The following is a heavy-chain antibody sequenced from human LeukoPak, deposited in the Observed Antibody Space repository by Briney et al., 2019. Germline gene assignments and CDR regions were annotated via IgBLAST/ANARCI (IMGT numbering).Heavy chain of an antibody. Sequence: GGSLRLSCAASGFPFSSYGMHWVRQAPGKGVEWVAVIWYDGSKKYYGDSVRGRFTTSRDNSKNTLYLQVNSLRAEDTAVYYCARIYCGGDCLDSAPLSDAFDIWGQGTMVTVSS. CDR1: GFPFSSYG. CDR2: IWYDGSKK. CDR3: ARIYCGGDCLDSAPLSDAFDI. V-gene: IGHV3-33*01. D-gene: IGHD2-21*02. J-gene: IGHJ3*02.